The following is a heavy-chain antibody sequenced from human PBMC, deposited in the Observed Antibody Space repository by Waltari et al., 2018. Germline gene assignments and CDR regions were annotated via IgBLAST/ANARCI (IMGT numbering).Heavy chain of an antibody. D-gene: IGHD6-13*01. CDR3: ARAGERYSSSWLPDY. Sequence: QVQLVQSGAEVKKPGSSVKVSCKASGGTFSSYAISWVRQAPGQGLEWMGGIIPIFGTANYAQKFQGRVTITTDEPTSTAYMELSSLRSEDTAVYYCARAGERYSSSWLPDYWGQGTLVTVSS. J-gene: IGHJ4*02. V-gene: IGHV1-69*05. CDR1: GGTFSSYA. CDR2: IIPIFGTA.